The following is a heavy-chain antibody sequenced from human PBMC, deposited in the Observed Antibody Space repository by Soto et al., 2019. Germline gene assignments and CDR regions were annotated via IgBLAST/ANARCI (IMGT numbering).Heavy chain of an antibody. D-gene: IGHD3-10*01. Sequence: EVQLVESGGGLVQPGGSLRLSCAASGFTFSLYSMSWVRQAPGRGLEWVSYISRSSTGIHYADSVKGRFTISRDDATNSMHLQMNSLRDGDTAVYYCVRAVTWGLDVWGQGTTVSISS. CDR3: VRAVTWGLDV. CDR2: ISRSSTGI. V-gene: IGHV3-48*02. CDR1: GFTFSLYS. J-gene: IGHJ6*02.